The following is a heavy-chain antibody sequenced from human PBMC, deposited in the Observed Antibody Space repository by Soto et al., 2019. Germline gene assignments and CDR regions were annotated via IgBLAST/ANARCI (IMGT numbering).Heavy chain of an antibody. J-gene: IGHJ6*02. CDR1: GGTFSSYT. V-gene: IGHV1-69*02. Sequence: SVKVSCKASGGTFSSYTISWVRQAPGQGLEWMGRIIPILGIANYAQKFQGRVTITADKSTSTAYMELSSLRSEDTAVYYCARYSSSWDYYYGMDVWGQGTTVTVSS. CDR2: IIPILGIA. CDR3: ARYSSSWDYYYGMDV. D-gene: IGHD6-13*01.